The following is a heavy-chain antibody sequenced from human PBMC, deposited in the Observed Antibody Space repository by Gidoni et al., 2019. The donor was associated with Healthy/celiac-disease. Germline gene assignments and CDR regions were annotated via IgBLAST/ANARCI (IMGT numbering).Heavy chain of an antibody. J-gene: IGHJ4*02. D-gene: IGHD3-9*01. CDR1: GFTFSSYA. Sequence: QVQRVESGGGVVKPGRSLRLPWAASGFTFSSYAMHWVRQAPGKRLEWLAVIAYDGSNKYYADSVKGRFTISRDNSKNTLYLQMNSLRAEDTSVYYCARETRGYFDWSPETGATYYLDYWGQGTLVTVSS. V-gene: IGHV3-30*01. CDR2: IAYDGSNK. CDR3: ARETRGYFDWSPETGATYYLDY.